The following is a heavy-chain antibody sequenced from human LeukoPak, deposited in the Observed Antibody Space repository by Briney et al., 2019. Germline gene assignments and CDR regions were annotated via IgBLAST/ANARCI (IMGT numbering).Heavy chain of an antibody. V-gene: IGHV4-39*07. CDR3: ASNPHGWLLPLYYFDY. CDR1: GGSISSSSYY. D-gene: IGHD3-22*01. CDR2: IYYSGST. J-gene: IGHJ4*02. Sequence: SETLSLTCTVSGGSISSSSYYWGWIRQPPGKGLEWIGSIYYSGSTYYNPSLKSRVTISVDTSMNQFSLKLSSVTAADTAVYYCASNPHGWLLPLYYFDYWGQGTLVTVSS.